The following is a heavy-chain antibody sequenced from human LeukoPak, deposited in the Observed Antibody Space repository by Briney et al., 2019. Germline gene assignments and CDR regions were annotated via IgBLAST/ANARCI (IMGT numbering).Heavy chain of an antibody. Sequence: GGSLRLSCALSSFTVSGNYMNWVSQAPGKGLEWVSVLYSGGTTSYADSVKGRFTISRDNSKNTLYLEMNSLRAEDTAVYYCSRGRWETGGGLDYWGQGTLVTVSS. CDR1: SFTVSGNY. D-gene: IGHD1-26*01. V-gene: IGHV3-66*01. J-gene: IGHJ4*02. CDR3: SRGRWETGGGLDY. CDR2: LYSGGTT.